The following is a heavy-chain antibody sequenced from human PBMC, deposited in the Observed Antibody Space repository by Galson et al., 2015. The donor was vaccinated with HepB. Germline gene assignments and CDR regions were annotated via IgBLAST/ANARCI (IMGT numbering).Heavy chain of an antibody. D-gene: IGHD2-2*01. CDR3: ARLPPVVRLGSYY. J-gene: IGHJ4*02. Sequence: QSGAEVKKPGEFLTIFCKASGNIFTKYLINWVRQMPGKGLEWTGRIAPDDYYDDYSLCRQGHVTISVHTSITTAYLHLSRLKASDAAIYYCARLPPVVRLGSYYWGQGSLVTVST. CDR2: IAPDDYYD. CDR1: GNIFTKYL. V-gene: IGHV5-10-1*01.